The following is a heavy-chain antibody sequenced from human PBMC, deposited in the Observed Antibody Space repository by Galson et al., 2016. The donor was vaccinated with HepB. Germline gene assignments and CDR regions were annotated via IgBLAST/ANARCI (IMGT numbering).Heavy chain of an antibody. V-gene: IGHV3-23*01. CDR3: AKECRGGSFYPPETEG. J-gene: IGHJ4*02. CDR2: LASDGST. CDR1: AFTFRSHA. D-gene: IGHD2-15*01. Sequence: SLRLSCAASAFTFRSHAMTWVRQAPGKGLEWVSSLASDGSTYYADSVKGRFTISRDNSKNTLYLQLNSLRAEDTAVYYCAKECRGGSFYPPETEGWGQGTLVTVSS.